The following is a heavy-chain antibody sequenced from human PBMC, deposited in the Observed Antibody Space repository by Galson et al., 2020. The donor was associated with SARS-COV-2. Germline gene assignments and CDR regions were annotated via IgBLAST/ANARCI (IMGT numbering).Heavy chain of an antibody. Sequence: SETLSPTCTVSGGSISSGGYYWSWIRQHPGKGLEWIGYTYYSGSTDYNPSLKSRVTIAVDTSKNQFSLKRSSVTAADTAVYYCAGEPQEPFGSSTRGSLGAAYSGRRSLVTV. J-gene: IGHJ4*01. CDR1: GGSISSGGYY. CDR2: TYYSGST. CDR3: AGEPQEPFGSSTRGSLGAAY. V-gene: IGHV4-31*03. D-gene: IGHD2-2*01.